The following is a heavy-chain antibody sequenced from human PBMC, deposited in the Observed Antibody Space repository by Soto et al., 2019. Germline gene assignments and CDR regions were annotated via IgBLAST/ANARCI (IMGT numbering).Heavy chain of an antibody. V-gene: IGHV1-24*01. J-gene: IGHJ6*02. CDR1: GYTLTELS. Sequence: ASVKVSCKVSGYTLTELSMHWVRQAPGKGLEWMGGFDPEDGETIYAQKFQGRVTMTEDTSTDTAYMELSSLRSEDTAVYYCATDGDSGETYGGMDVWGQGTTVTVSS. CDR2: FDPEDGET. D-gene: IGHD6-19*01. CDR3: ATDGDSGETYGGMDV.